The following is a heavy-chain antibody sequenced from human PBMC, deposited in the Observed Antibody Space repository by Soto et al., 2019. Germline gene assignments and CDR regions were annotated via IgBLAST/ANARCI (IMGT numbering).Heavy chain of an antibody. V-gene: IGHV2-5*01. Sequence: SGPTLVNPTQTLTLTCTFSGFSLNSRGLGVAWIRQPPGKALEWLALIYWNDDKRYSPSLKSRLTITKDTSKNQVVLTLTNVDPMDTATYFCXQRPHSGRDYWGQGTMVTVSS. CDR1: GFSLNSRGLG. J-gene: IGHJ4*02. CDR3: XQRPHSGRDY. CDR2: IYWNDDK.